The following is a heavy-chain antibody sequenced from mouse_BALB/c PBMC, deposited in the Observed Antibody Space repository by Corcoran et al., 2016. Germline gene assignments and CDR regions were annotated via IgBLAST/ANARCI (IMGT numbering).Heavy chain of an antibody. J-gene: IGHJ3*01. Sequence: QVTLKESGPGILQHSQTLSLTCSVYGFSLSTSGMGVSWIRQPSGKGLEWLAHIYWDDDKRYNPSLKSRLTISKDTSRNQVFLKITSVDTADTATYYCARSMITTTEFAYWGQGTLVTVSA. CDR2: IYWDDDK. D-gene: IGHD2-4*01. CDR3: ARSMITTTEFAY. V-gene: IGHV8-12*01. CDR1: GFSLSTSGMG.